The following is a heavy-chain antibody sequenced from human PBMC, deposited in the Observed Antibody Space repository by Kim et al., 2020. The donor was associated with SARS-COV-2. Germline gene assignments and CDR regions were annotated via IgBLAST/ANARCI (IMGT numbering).Heavy chain of an antibody. V-gene: IGHV3-30*02. CDR3: AKEGYDSSGSQIGIFDY. Sequence: VKGRFRISRDNSKNTLYLQMNSLRAEDTAVYYCAKEGYDSSGSQIGIFDYWGQGTLVTVSS. D-gene: IGHD3-22*01. J-gene: IGHJ4*02.